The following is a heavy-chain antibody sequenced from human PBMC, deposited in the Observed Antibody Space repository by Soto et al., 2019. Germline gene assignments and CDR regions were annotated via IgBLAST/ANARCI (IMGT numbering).Heavy chain of an antibody. CDR3: ARSLRGIQLWLLDY. CDR1: GYTFTSYA. V-gene: IGHV1-3*01. Sequence: QVQLVQSGAEVKKPGSSVKVSCKASGYTFTSYAMHWVRQAPGQRLEWMGWINAGNGNTKYSQKFQGRVTITRDTSASTAYMELSSLRSEDTAVYYCARSLRGIQLWLLDYWGQGTLVTVSS. CDR2: INAGNGNT. D-gene: IGHD5-18*01. J-gene: IGHJ4*02.